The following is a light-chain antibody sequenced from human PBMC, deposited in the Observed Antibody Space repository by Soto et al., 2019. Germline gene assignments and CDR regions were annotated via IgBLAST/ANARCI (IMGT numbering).Light chain of an antibody. Sequence: EIGLTQSPGTLSLSPGERATPSCRASHTISSSYLAWCQQKPGQAPRLLMYGISRRATGIPDRFSGSGSGTDFTLTITRLEPEDFAVYYCQQYVTSSPRTFGQGTKVDIK. CDR3: QQYVTSSPRT. CDR2: GIS. V-gene: IGKV3-20*01. J-gene: IGKJ1*01. CDR1: HTISSSY.